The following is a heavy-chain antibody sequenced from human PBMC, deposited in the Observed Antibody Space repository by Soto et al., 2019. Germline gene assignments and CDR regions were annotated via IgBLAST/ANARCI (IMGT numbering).Heavy chain of an antibody. J-gene: IGHJ5*01. CDR1: GGTFGNFG. V-gene: IGHV1-69*01. D-gene: IGHD3-10*01. Sequence: QMQLVQSGAEVKKPGSSVRVSCKASGGTFGNFGISWVRQAPGQGLEWMGGTIPIFETPHYAEKFRDRVTISSDATSTAYLELTSLTSEDTATYYCARDREDGSGTKYNWFDSWGQGTLVTVSS. CDR3: ARDREDGSGTKYNWFDS. CDR2: TIPIFETP.